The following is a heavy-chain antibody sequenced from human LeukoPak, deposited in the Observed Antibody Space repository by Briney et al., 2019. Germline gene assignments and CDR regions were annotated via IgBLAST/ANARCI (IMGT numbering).Heavy chain of an antibody. V-gene: IGHV1-2*02. Sequence: PGASVKVSCKASGYTFTGYYMHWVRQAPGQGLEWMGWINPNSGGTNYAQKFQGRVTMTRDTSISTAYMELSRLRSDDTAVYYCATLWFGELYGIGGGMDVWAKGPRSPSP. CDR2: INPNSGGT. CDR3: ATLWFGELYGIGGGMDV. D-gene: IGHD3-10*01. J-gene: IGHJ6*02. CDR1: GYTFTGYY.